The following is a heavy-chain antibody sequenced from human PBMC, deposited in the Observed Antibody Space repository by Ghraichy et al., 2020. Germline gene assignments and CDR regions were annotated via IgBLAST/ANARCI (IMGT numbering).Heavy chain of an antibody. J-gene: IGHJ6*02. CDR1: GGSVATDPYS. V-gene: IGHV4-30-2*06. CDR2: IYHSGSA. CDR3: AILASHGVDV. Sequence: SETLSLTCSVSGGSVATDPYSWTWVQQSPGKGLEWIGYIYHSGSAFSNPSLKSRVAISVDRSRNQFSLSLSSVSAADTATYYCAILASHGVDVWGPGTVVTVSS. D-gene: IGHD3-3*01.